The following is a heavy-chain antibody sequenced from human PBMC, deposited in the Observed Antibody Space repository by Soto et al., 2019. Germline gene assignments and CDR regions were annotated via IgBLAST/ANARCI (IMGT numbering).Heavy chain of an antibody. D-gene: IGHD3-22*01. J-gene: IGHJ4*02. CDR3: ARDLPYYDSSGYQY. CDR1: GYTFTSYA. CDR2: INAGNGNT. V-gene: IGHV1-3*01. Sequence: ASVKVSCKASGYTFTSYAMHWVRQAPGQRLEWMGWINAGNGNTKYSQKFQGRVTITRDTSASTAYMELSSLRSEDTAVYYCARDLPYYDSSGYQYWGQGTLVTVSS.